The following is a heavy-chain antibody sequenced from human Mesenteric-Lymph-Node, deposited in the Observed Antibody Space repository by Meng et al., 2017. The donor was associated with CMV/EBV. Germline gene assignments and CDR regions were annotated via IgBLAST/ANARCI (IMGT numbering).Heavy chain of an antibody. J-gene: IGHJ5*02. CDR2: IYYSGST. V-gene: IGHV4-59*01. Sequence: SETLSLTCTLSGGSISSYYWNWIRQPPGKGLEWIGYIYYSGSTKYNPSLKSRVTISVDTSKNQFSLKLSSVTAADTAVYYCARVLRSMGAGSWFDPWGQGTLVTVSS. D-gene: IGHD1-26*01. CDR1: GGSISSYY. CDR3: ARVLRSMGAGSWFDP.